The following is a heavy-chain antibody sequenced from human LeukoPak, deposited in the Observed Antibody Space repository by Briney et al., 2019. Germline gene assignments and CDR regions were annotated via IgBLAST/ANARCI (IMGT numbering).Heavy chain of an antibody. CDR1: EFIFSDYW. CDR3: ARDNGGWFDT. J-gene: IGHJ5*02. V-gene: IGHV3-7*03. Sequence: GSLRLSCVASEFIFSDYWMSWVRQAPGKGLEWVANIKQGGREEKYVSSVKGRFANSRDDAKSTLYLQMDSLSGDDTAVYYCARDNGGWFDTWGRGTLVTVSS. CDR2: IKQGGREE. D-gene: IGHD3-10*01.